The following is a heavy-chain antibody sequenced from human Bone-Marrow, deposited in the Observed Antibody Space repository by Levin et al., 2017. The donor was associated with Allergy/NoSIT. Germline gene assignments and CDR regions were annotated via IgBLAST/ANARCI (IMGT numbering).Heavy chain of an antibody. CDR3: ARAMVIAGTTDYSDY. D-gene: IGHD2-21*01. J-gene: IGHJ4*02. CDR2: IYSDGRA. CDR1: GLTVSSNY. V-gene: IGHV3-53*01. Sequence: SGGSLRLSCAASGLTVSSNYMTWVRQAPGKGPEWISVIYSDGRAFYADSVKGRFTISRDSSTNMLYLQMNSLRVEDTAVYYCARAMVIAGTTDYSDYWGQGTLVTVSS.